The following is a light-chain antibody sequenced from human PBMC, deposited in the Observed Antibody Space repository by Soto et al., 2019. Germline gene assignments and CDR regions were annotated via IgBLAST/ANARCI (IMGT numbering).Light chain of an antibody. V-gene: IGLV2-14*01. Sequence: QSALAQPASVSGSPGQSITISCTGTSSDVGTYNYVSWHQQLPGKAPKLMIFEVTYRPSGISNRFSGSKSGNTASLTISGLQAEDEADYYCASYTSDTSLYVFGTGTKVTVL. CDR2: EVT. CDR3: ASYTSDTSLYV. CDR1: SSDVGTYNY. J-gene: IGLJ1*01.